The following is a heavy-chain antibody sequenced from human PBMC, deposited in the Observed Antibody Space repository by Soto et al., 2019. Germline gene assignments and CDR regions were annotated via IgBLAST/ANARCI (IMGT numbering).Heavy chain of an antibody. J-gene: IGHJ4*02. CDR3: SHIVVAGLGYYFDY. D-gene: IGHD6-19*01. CDR2: IYWDDDK. Sequence: QITLKESGPTLVKPTQTLTLTCTFSGFSLSSTRMAVGWIRQPPGKALEWLALIYWDDDKRYSSFLKSRLTITKDTSKNQVVLTMSNMDPVDTARYYCSHIVVAGLGYYFDYWGQVTLVTVSS. V-gene: IGHV2-5*02. CDR1: GFSLSSTRMA.